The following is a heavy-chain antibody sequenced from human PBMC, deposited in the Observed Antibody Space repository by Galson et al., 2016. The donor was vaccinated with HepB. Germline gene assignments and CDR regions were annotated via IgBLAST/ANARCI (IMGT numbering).Heavy chain of an antibody. CDR1: GYTFTNYY. CDR3: ARGPPNYNIVTGYLNYFDF. D-gene: IGHD3-9*01. CDR2: FNPSGDVR. V-gene: IGHV1-46*01. Sequence: SVKVSCKASGYTFTNYYLHWVRQAPGQGLEWLGVFNPSGDVRDYAHKFQGRVTLTRDTSTSTVFMEMSSLTSEDTAVYYCARGPPNYNIVTGYLNYFDFWGQGSLVTVSS. J-gene: IGHJ4*02.